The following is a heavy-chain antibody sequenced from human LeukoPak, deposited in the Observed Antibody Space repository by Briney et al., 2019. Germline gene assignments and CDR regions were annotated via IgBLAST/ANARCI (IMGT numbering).Heavy chain of an antibody. J-gene: IGHJ5*02. V-gene: IGHV4-59*08. CDR3: ARHATGSYSVPWLDP. D-gene: IGHD3-10*01. CDR2: FSDSGNA. Sequence: SETLSLTCTVSGGSISNHYWSWIRQPPGRGLEWIGYFSDSGNAIYNPSLKSRVTILGDTSKNQFSLKLSSVTAADTAVYYCARHATGSYSVPWLDPWGQGTLVTVST. CDR1: GGSISNHY.